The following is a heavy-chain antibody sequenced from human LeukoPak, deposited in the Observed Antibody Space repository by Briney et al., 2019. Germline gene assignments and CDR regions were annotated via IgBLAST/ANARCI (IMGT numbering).Heavy chain of an antibody. V-gene: IGHV3-11*01. CDR3: ASLYSSSRRGYYGMDV. CDR2: ISSSGSTI. CDR1: GFTFSDYY. D-gene: IGHD6-13*01. J-gene: IGHJ6*02. Sequence: GGSLRLSCAASGFTFSDYYMSWIRQAPGKGLEWVSYISSSGSTIYYADSVKGRFTISRDNAKNSLYLQMNSLRAEDTAVYYCASLYSSSRRGYYGMDVWGQGTTVTVSS.